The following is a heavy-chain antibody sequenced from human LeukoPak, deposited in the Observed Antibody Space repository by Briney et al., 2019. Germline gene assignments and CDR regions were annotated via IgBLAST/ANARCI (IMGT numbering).Heavy chain of an antibody. CDR2: ISSSSSYI. D-gene: IGHD6-13*01. CDR1: GFTFSSYS. V-gene: IGHV3-21*01. Sequence: PGGSLRLSCAASGFTFSSYSMNWVRQAPGKGLEWVSSISSSSSYIYYADSVKGRFTISRDNAKNSLYLQMNSLRAEDTAVYYCARNKLVLGDAFDIWGQGTMVTVSS. J-gene: IGHJ3*02. CDR3: ARNKLVLGDAFDI.